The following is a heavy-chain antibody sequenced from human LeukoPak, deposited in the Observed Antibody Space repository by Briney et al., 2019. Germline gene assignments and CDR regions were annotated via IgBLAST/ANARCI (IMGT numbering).Heavy chain of an antibody. D-gene: IGHD3-10*01. CDR3: ARDEGSMVRGVPDY. Sequence: GESLKISCQGSGYSFTGSWIGWVRQLPGRGWEWLGIIYPGDSVTRYRPSFQRQVTISGHKSISTGYLQCSSLKPSDTAMYYCARDEGSMVRGVPDYWGQGTLVTVSS. CDR2: IYPGDSVT. CDR1: GYSFTGSW. V-gene: IGHV5-51*01. J-gene: IGHJ4*02.